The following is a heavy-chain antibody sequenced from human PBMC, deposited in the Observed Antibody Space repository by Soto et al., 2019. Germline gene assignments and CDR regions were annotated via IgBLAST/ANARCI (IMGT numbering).Heavy chain of an antibody. CDR3: ARESPTHANCGYVRAFDI. Sequence: SQTLSLTCAISGDSVSSNSAAWNWIRQSPSRGLEWLGRTYYRSKWYNDYAVSVKSRITINPDTSKNQFSLQLNSVTPEDTAVYYCARESPTHANCGYVRAFDIWGQGTMVTVSS. CDR2: TYYRSKWYN. V-gene: IGHV6-1*01. CDR1: GDSVSSNSAA. D-gene: IGHD7-27*01. J-gene: IGHJ3*02.